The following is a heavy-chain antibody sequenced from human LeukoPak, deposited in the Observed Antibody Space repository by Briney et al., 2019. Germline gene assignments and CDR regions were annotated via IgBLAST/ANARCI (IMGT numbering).Heavy chain of an antibody. CDR1: GFTVSSNY. Sequence: GGSLRLSCAASGFTVSSNYMSWVRQAPGKGLEWVSVIYSGGSTYYADSVKGRFTISRDNSKNTLYLQMNSLRAEDTAVYYCARDRSYCSGGSCYFGVAWYFDLWGRGTLVTVSS. CDR3: ARDRSYCSGGSCYFGVAWYFDL. V-gene: IGHV3-53*05. J-gene: IGHJ2*01. D-gene: IGHD2-15*01. CDR2: IYSGGST.